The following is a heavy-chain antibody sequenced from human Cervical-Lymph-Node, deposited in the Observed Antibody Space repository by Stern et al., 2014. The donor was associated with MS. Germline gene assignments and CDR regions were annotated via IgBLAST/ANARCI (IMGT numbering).Heavy chain of an antibody. CDR2: IYWDDEK. D-gene: IGHD3-10*01. J-gene: IGHJ4*02. CDR1: GFSLNSRGVG. V-gene: IGHV2-5*02. CDR3: AHTLITLDRGVPFDY. Sequence: QVTLKESGPTLVKPTQTLTLTCTFSGFSLNSRGVGVGWIRQPPGKALEWLALIYWDDEKRYRPSLKSRLTITKDSSQNQVGLTMTNMDPVDTATYYCAHTLITLDRGVPFDYWGQGTLVIVSS.